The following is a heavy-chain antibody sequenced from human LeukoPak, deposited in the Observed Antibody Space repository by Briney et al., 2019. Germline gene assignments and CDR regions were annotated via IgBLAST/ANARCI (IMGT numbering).Heavy chain of an antibody. CDR2: INHSGST. Sequence: SETLSLTCAVYGGSFSGYYWSWMRQPPGKGLEWIGEINHSGSTNYNPSLKSRVTISVDTSKNQFSLKLSSVTAADTAVYYCARRVATNTIDYWGQGTLVTVSS. CDR1: GGSFSGYY. V-gene: IGHV4-34*01. J-gene: IGHJ4*02. D-gene: IGHD5-12*01. CDR3: ARRVATNTIDY.